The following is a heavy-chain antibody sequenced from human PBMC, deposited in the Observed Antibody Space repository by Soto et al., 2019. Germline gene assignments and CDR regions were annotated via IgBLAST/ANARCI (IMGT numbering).Heavy chain of an antibody. CDR3: VRDGEVGIGKFYFGL. CDR2: IWYDGSKE. CDR1: GFTFTRYG. Sequence: QVQLVESGGGVVQSGRSLRLSCVTSGFTFTRYGFHWVRQAPGKGLEWVAVIWYDGSKEYYGDSVKDRFAISKDNSKNTVYLQMNSLTAEDTAMYYCVRDGEVGIGKFYFGLWGRGTLVTVSA. V-gene: IGHV3-33*01. D-gene: IGHD2-21*01. J-gene: IGHJ2*01.